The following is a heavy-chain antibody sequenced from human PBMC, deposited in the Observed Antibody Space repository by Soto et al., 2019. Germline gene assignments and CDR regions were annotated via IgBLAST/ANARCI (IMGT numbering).Heavy chain of an antibody. CDR2: IYYSGST. CDR3: ARDQHTWNYAFFDY. D-gene: IGHD1-7*01. J-gene: IGHJ4*02. CDR1: GGSVSSGSYY. Sequence: QVQLQESGPGLVKPSETLSLTCTVSGGSVSSGSYYWSWIRQPPGKGLEWIGYIYYSGSTNYNPSLKSRVTISVDTSKNQFSLKLSSVTAADTAVYYCARDQHTWNYAFFDYWGQGTLVTVSS. V-gene: IGHV4-61*01.